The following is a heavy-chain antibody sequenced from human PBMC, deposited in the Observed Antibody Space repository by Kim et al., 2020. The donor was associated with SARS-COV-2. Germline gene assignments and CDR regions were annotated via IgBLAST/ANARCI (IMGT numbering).Heavy chain of an antibody. Sequence: GGSLRLSCAASGFSFSDYAMHWVRQAPGRGLEWVAVLSHDGSEQYFAASVKGRFTISRDNSKNTLYLQMNTLRAEDTAVYYCAKDFGTLLLRGFGWFDSWGQGTLVTVSS. CDR2: LSHDGSEQ. J-gene: IGHJ5*01. CDR1: GFSFSDYA. CDR3: AKDFGTLLLRGFGWFDS. D-gene: IGHD3-10*01. V-gene: IGHV3-30*18.